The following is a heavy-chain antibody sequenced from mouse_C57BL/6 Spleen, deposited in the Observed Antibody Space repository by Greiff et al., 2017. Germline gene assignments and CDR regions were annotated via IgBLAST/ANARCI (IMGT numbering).Heavy chain of an antibody. CDR3: ARWDLITTVVATNAMDY. Sequence: VQLKQSGPELVKPGASVKMSCKASGYTFTDYNMHWVKQSHGKSLEWIGYINPNNGGTSYNQKFKGKATLTVNKSSSTAYMELRSLTSEDSAVYYCARWDLITTVVATNAMDYWGQGTSVTVSS. CDR2: INPNNGGT. V-gene: IGHV1-22*01. D-gene: IGHD1-1*01. J-gene: IGHJ4*01. CDR1: GYTFTDYN.